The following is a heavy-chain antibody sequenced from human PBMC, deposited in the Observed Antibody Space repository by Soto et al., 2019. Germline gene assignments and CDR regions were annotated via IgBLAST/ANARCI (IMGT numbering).Heavy chain of an antibody. CDR3: AKVDVSTAGSLDY. CDR1: GFTFSSHG. V-gene: IGHV3-23*01. D-gene: IGHD6-13*01. Sequence: GGSLRLSCVASGFTFSSHGLSWFRQAPGKGLEWVSTINPSGDSTFYADSVKGRFTISRDNSKNTVYLQMNSLSVGDTAVYLCAKVDVSTAGSLDYWGQGALVTVSS. J-gene: IGHJ4*02. CDR2: INPSGDST.